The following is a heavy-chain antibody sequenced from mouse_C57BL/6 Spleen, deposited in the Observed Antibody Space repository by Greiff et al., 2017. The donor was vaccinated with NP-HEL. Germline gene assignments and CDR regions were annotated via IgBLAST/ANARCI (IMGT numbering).Heavy chain of an antibody. D-gene: IGHD2-1*01. J-gene: IGHJ1*03. CDR3: GRWDGNHGGVWYIDV. V-gene: IGHV1-50*01. CDR1: GYTFTSYW. Sequence: QVQLQQPGAELVKPGASVKLSCKASGYTFTSYWMQWVKQRPGQGLEWIGEIDPSDSYTNYNQKFKGKATLTVDTSSSTAYMQLSSLTSEDSAVYYCGRWDGNHGGVWYIDVWGKGTTVTVSS. CDR2: IDPSDSYT.